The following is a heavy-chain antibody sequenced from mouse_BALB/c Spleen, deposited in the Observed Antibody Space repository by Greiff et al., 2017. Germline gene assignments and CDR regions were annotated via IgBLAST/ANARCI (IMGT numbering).Heavy chain of an antibody. V-gene: IGHV1-37*01. CDR1: GYSFTGYF. CDR3: GISLLRHWNFDV. D-gene: IGHD1-2*01. CDR2: INPYNGDT. J-gene: IGHJ1*01. Sequence: EVKVVESGPELVKPGASVKISCKASGYSFTGYFMNWVKQSHGKSLEWIGRINPYNGDTFYNQKFKGKATLTVDKSSSTAHMELLSLTSEDSAVYYCGISLLRHWNFDVWGAGTTVTVSS.